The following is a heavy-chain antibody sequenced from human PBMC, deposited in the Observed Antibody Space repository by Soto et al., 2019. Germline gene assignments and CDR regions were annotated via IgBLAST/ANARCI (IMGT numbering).Heavy chain of an antibody. V-gene: IGHV4-59*08. CDR1: GGSISSYY. CDR3: GRRGYSSSWFDP. CDR2: IYYTGST. D-gene: IGHD6-13*01. J-gene: IGHJ5*02. Sequence: PSETLSLTCTVSGGSISSYYWSWIRQPPGKGLEWIGYIYYTGSTNYNPSLKSRVTISVDTSKNQFSLKLSSVTAADTAVYYCGRRGYSSSWFDPWGQGTLVTVSS.